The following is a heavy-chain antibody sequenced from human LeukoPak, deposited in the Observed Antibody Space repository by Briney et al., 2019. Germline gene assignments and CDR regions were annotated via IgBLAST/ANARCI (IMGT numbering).Heavy chain of an antibody. J-gene: IGHJ4*02. CDR1: GYSLTSYW. CDR3: TRQDY. Sequence: GESLKISCKASGYSLTSYWISWVRPMPGKGLEWMGRIDPTDSYTDYSPSFQGHVTISADKSINTAYLQWYNRKASDTAMYYCTRQDYWGQGTLVTVSS. V-gene: IGHV5-10-1*01. CDR2: IDPTDSYT.